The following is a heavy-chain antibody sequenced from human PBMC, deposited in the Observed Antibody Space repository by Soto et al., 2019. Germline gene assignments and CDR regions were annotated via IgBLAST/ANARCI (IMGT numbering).Heavy chain of an antibody. V-gene: IGHV3-74*01. J-gene: IGHJ4*02. D-gene: IGHD2-21*02. Sequence: EVQLVESGGGLVQPGGSLRLSCAASGFTFSSYWIHWVRHSPGMGLVWVSRINSDGSTTSYADSVKGRFTISRDNAKNTLFLQMNSLRAEDTAVYYCARVAVTQYHFEYWGQGTLVTVSS. CDR2: INSDGSTT. CDR1: GFTFSSYW. CDR3: ARVAVTQYHFEY.